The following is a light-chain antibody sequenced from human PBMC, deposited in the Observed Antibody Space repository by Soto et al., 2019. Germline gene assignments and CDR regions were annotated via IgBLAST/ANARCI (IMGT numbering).Light chain of an antibody. CDR2: GAS. CDR3: QQYGSSPIT. V-gene: IGKV3-20*01. Sequence: EIVLTQSPGTLSLSPGERATLSCRASQSVSSNYLAWYQQQPGQAPRLLINGASSRATGIPDRFSGSGSGTDFTLTISRLEPEDCAVYYCQQYGSSPITFGQGTRLEIK. CDR1: QSVSSNY. J-gene: IGKJ5*01.